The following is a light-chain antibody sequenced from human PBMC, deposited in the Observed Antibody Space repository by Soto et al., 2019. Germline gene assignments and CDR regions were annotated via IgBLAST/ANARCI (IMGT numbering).Light chain of an antibody. J-gene: IGKJ5*01. CDR3: QQRSN. CDR1: QSVSSY. Sequence: EIVLTQSPATLSLSPGQRATLSCRASQSVSSYLAWYQQKPSQAPRLLIYDASNRATGIPARFSGSGSGTDFTLTISSLEPEYFAVYYCQQRSNFGQGTRLEIK. V-gene: IGKV3-11*01. CDR2: DAS.